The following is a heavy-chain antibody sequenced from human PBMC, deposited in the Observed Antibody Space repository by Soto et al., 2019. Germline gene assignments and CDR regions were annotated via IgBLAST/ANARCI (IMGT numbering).Heavy chain of an antibody. J-gene: IGHJ4*02. CDR3: ARYCTLTSVNCYSDY. CDR1: GFTFSDYY. D-gene: IGHD2-2*02. V-gene: IGHV3-11*01. Sequence: PGGSLRLSCAASGFTFSDYYMSWIRQAPGKGLEWVSYISSSGDTDYADSVKGRFTISRDNAKNSLSLQMNSLRAEDTAVYYCARYCTLTSVNCYSDYWGQGTLVTVSS. CDR2: ISSSGDT.